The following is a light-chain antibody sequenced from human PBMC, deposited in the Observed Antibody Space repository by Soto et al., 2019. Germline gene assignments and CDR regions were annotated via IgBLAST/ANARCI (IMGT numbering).Light chain of an antibody. J-gene: IGLJ1*01. CDR1: SSDVGGYNY. V-gene: IGLV2-14*01. CDR2: EVT. Sequence: QLVLTQPASVSGSPGQSITISCTGTSSDVGGYNYVSWYQQHPGKAPKLMIYEVTNRPSGVSNRFSGSKPGNTASLTISGLQAEDEADYYCSSYTSSSTSVFGTGTKLTVL. CDR3: SSYTSSSTSV.